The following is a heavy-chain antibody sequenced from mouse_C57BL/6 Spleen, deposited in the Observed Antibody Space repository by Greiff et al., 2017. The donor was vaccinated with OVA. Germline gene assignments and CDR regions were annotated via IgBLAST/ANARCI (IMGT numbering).Heavy chain of an antibody. Sequence: QVPLPPSWGELVRPGASVTLSCQASGYTFSDYEMHWVKQTPVHGLEWIGAIDPETGGTAYNQKFKGKAILTADKSSSTAYMELRSLTSEDSAVYYCTRWRDGYFDYWGQGTTLTVSS. CDR1: GYTFSDYE. D-gene: IGHD3-3*01. CDR3: TRWRDGYFDY. CDR2: IDPETGGT. V-gene: IGHV1-15*01. J-gene: IGHJ2*01.